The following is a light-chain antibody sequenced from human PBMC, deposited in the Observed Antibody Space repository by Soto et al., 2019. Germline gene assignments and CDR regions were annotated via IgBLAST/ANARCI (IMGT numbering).Light chain of an antibody. CDR2: EVT. CDR1: SSDVGGYNF. V-gene: IGLV2-8*01. J-gene: IGLJ1*01. Sequence: QSALTQPPSASGSPGQSVTISCTGTSSDVGGYNFVSWYQQHPGKAPKLMIYEVTKRPSGVPDRFSGSKSGNTASLTVSGLQADDEGDYYCSSYAGSNLYVFGTGTKVTVL. CDR3: SSYAGSNLYV.